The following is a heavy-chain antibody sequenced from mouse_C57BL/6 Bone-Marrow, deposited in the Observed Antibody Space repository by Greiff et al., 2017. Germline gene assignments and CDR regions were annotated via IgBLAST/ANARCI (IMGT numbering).Heavy chain of an antibody. D-gene: IGHD2-10*02. CDR2: IDPSDSYT. V-gene: IGHV1-50*01. J-gene: IGHJ4*01. CDR1: GYTFTSYW. Sequence: QVQLKQPGAELVKPGASVKLSCKASGYTFTSYWMQWVKQRPGQGLEWIGEIDPSDSYTNYNQKFKGKATLTVDKSSSTAYMKRSSLTSEDSAVYYRARYEMDYWGQGTSVTVSA. CDR3: ARYEMDY.